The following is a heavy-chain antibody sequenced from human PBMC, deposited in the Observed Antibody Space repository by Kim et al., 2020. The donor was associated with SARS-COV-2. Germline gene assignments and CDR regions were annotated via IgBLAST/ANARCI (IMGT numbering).Heavy chain of an antibody. Sequence: GGSLRLSCAASGFTFSSYWMHWVRQAPGKGLVWVSRINSDGSSTSYADSVKGRFTISRDNAKNTLYLQMNSLRAEDTAVYYCARDRTFWSGYSYYYYGMDVWGQETTVTVSS. CDR2: INSDGSST. CDR1: GFTFSSYW. D-gene: IGHD3-3*01. CDR3: ARDRTFWSGYSYYYYGMDV. V-gene: IGHV3-74*01. J-gene: IGHJ6*01.